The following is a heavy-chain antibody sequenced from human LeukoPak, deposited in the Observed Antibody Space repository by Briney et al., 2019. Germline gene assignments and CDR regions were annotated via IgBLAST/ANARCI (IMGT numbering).Heavy chain of an antibody. CDR3: ARDLHDGYSYGY. D-gene: IGHD5-18*01. CDR2: IIPILGIA. Sequence: SVKVSCKASGGTFSSYAISWVRQAPGQGLEWMGGIIPILGIANYAQKFQGRVTITADKSTSTAYMELSSLRSEDTAVYYCARDLHDGYSYGYWGQGTLVTVSS. CDR1: GGTFSSYA. V-gene: IGHV1-69*10. J-gene: IGHJ4*02.